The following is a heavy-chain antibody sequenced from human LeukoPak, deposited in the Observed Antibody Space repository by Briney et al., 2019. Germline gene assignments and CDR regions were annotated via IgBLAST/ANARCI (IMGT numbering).Heavy chain of an antibody. V-gene: IGHV1-69*05. J-gene: IGHJ5*02. Sequence: ASVKVSRKASGGTFSSYAISWVRQAPGQGLEWMGGIIPIFGTANYAQKFQGRVTITTDESTSTAYMELSSLRSEDTAVYYCARYSVVPAAISSRSNWFDPWGQGTPVTVSS. CDR1: GGTFSSYA. CDR3: ARYSVVPAAISSRSNWFDP. D-gene: IGHD2-2*02. CDR2: IIPIFGTA.